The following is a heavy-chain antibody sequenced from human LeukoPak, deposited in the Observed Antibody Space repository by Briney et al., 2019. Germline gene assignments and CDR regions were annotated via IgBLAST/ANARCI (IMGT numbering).Heavy chain of an antibody. CDR3: TCATPYYYGSGSYYTDY. D-gene: IGHD3-10*01. Sequence: GESLKISCKGSGYSFTNYWIGWVRQMPGKGLEWVGIIFPGDSDTRYNPSFQGQVTISADKSISTAYLQWSSLKASDTAMYYCTCATPYYYGSGSYYTDYWGQGTLVTVSS. V-gene: IGHV5-51*01. CDR1: GYSFTNYW. CDR2: IFPGDSDT. J-gene: IGHJ4*02.